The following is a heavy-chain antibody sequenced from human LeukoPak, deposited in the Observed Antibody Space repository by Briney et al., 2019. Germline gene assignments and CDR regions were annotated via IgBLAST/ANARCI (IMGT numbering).Heavy chain of an antibody. CDR3: AKSDCGSDGCKLLNY. V-gene: IGHV3-23*01. Sequence: GGSLRLSCAVSGFIFSNYAMSWVRQAPGKGLEWVSSIGGSGDATKYADSVMGRFTISRDNSKNTLSLQMNGLRAEDTAVYYCAKSDCGSDGCKLLNYWGQGTLVTASS. J-gene: IGHJ4*02. CDR2: IGGSGDAT. D-gene: IGHD2-21*01. CDR1: GFIFSNYA.